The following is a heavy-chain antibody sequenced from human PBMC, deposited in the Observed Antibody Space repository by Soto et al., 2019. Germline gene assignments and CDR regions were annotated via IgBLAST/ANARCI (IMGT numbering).Heavy chain of an antibody. D-gene: IGHD5-18*01. V-gene: IGHV5-51*01. CDR3: ASPGTYSYGYNNAFDI. CDR2: IYPGDSDT. J-gene: IGHJ3*02. CDR1: GYSFTSYW. Sequence: SLKISCKGSGYSFTSYWIGWVRQMPGKGLEWMGIIYPGDSDTRYSPSFQGQVTISADKSISTAYLQWSSLKASDTAMYYCASPGTYSYGYNNAFDIWGQGTMVTVSS.